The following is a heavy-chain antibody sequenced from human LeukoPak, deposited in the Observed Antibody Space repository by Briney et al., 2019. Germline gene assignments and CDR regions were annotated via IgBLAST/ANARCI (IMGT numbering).Heavy chain of an antibody. CDR2: IYYRST. D-gene: IGHD2-2*01. CDR1: GGSISSYY. J-gene: IGHJ4*02. Sequence: SETLSLTCTVSGGSISSYYWSWIRQPPGKGLEWIGYIYYRSTNYNPSLKSRVTISIDTSKNQFSLKLSSVTAADTAVYYCARGSGYCSRTSCYLYHFDSWGQGTLVTVSS. CDR3: ARGSGYCSRTSCYLYHFDS. V-gene: IGHV4-59*08.